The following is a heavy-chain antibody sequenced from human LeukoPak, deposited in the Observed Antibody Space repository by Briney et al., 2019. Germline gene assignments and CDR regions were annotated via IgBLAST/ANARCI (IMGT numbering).Heavy chain of an antibody. D-gene: IGHD6-13*01. V-gene: IGHV4-39*07. J-gene: IGHJ4*02. CDR3: ARDGRRGGIAAAGIDY. CDR2: IYYSGST. Sequence: PSETLSLTCTVSSGSISSSSYYWGWIRQPPGKGLEWIGSIYYSGSTYYNPSLKSRVTISVDTSKNQFSLKLSSVTAADTAVYYCARDGRRGGIAAAGIDYWGQGTLVTVSS. CDR1: SGSISSSSYY.